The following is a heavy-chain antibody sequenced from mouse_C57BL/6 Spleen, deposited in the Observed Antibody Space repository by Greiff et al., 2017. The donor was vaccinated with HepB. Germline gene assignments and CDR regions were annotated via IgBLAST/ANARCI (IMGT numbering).Heavy chain of an antibody. Sequence: DVKLVESGPGLVKPSQSLSLTCSVTGYSITSGYYWNWIRQFPGNKLEWMGYISYDGSNNYNPSLKNRISITRDTSKNQFFLKLNSVTTEDTATYYCARIITTVEYYFDYWGQGTTLTVSS. D-gene: IGHD1-1*01. CDR2: ISYDGSN. CDR1: GYSITSGYY. J-gene: IGHJ2*01. CDR3: ARIITTVEYYFDY. V-gene: IGHV3-6*01.